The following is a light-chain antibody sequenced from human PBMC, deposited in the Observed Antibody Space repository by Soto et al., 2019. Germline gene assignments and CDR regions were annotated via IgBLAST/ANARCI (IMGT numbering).Light chain of an antibody. CDR2: KAS. Sequence: DIQMTQSPSTLSASVGDTVTITCRASQSITSWLAWFQQKPGKAPKLLIYKASSLQSGVPSRFSASGSGTEFTLTISSLQPDDFAPYYCQQYNSYPWSFGQGTKVEIK. V-gene: IGKV1-5*03. CDR1: QSITSW. CDR3: QQYNSYPWS. J-gene: IGKJ1*01.